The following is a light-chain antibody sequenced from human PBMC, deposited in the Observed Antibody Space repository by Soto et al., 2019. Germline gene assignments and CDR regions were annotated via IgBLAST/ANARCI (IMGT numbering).Light chain of an antibody. J-gene: IGLJ1*01. CDR2: EVN. CDR1: SSDVGGYNY. V-gene: IGLV2-14*01. CDR3: SSYSSSTTLYV. Sequence: QSALTQPASVSGSPGQSITISCTGTSSDVGGYNYVSWYQQHPGKAPKLIIYEVNNRPSGDSSRFSGSKSGNTASLTISGLQAEDEGDYYCSSYSSSTTLYVFGTGTNLTVL.